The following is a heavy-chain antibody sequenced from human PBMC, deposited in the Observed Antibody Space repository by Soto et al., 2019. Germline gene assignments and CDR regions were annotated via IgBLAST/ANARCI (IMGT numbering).Heavy chain of an antibody. CDR1: GGSFSGYY. CDR2: INHSGST. CDR3: ARGRVLEWLLRSHNFDY. J-gene: IGHJ4*02. V-gene: IGHV4-34*01. D-gene: IGHD3-3*01. Sequence: QVQLQQWGAGLLKPSETLSLTCAVYGGSFSGYYWSWIRQPPGKGLEWIGEINHSGSTNYNPSLKSRVTISVDTSKNQFSLKLSSVTAADTAVYYCARGRVLEWLLRSHNFDYGGQGTLVTVSS.